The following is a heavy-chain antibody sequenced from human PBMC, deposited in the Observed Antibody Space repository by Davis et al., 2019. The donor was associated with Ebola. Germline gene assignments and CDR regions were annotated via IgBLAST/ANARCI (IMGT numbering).Heavy chain of an antibody. CDR1: GFSLSTTEEA. CDR2: IYWDDAT. V-gene: IGHV2-5*02. J-gene: IGHJ3*01. D-gene: IGHD5/OR15-5a*01. Sequence: SGPTLVKPTQTLTLTCTFSGFSLSTTEEAVGWIRQPPGKPLEWLALIYWDDATRYNASLRSRLTITKGTSRDLVVLSLTNMDPFDTATYYCAHRSHVYRAFDFWGQGTMITVSS. CDR3: AHRSHVYRAFDF.